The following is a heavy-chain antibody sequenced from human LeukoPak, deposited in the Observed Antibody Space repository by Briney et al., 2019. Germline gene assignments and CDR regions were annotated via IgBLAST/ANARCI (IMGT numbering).Heavy chain of an antibody. J-gene: IGHJ6*04. CDR3: ARGGITMAYYGMDV. Sequence: SETLSLTCAVYGGSFSGYYWTWIRQPPGKGLEWMGEINHSGTTNYNPSLKSRVTISVDTSKNQFSLKLRSVTAAGTAVYYCARGGITMAYYGMDVWGRGTPVTVSS. CDR2: INHSGTT. CDR1: GGSFSGYY. D-gene: IGHD3-10*01. V-gene: IGHV4-34*01.